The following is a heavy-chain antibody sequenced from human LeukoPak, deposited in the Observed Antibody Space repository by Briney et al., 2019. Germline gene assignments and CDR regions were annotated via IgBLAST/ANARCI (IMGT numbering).Heavy chain of an antibody. CDR3: ARGPGGRIAARLLGY. J-gene: IGHJ4*02. Sequence: ASVKVSCKASGGTFSSYAISWVRQAPGQGLEWMGWMNPNSGNTGYAQKFQGRVTMTRNTSISTAYMELSSLRSEDTAVYYCARGPGGRIAARLLGYWGQGTLVTVSS. CDR1: GGTFSSYA. V-gene: IGHV1-8*02. D-gene: IGHD6-6*01. CDR2: MNPNSGNT.